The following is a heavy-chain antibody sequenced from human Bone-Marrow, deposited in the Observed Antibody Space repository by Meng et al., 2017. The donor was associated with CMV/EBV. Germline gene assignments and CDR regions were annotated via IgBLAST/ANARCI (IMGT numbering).Heavy chain of an antibody. CDR2: IGTEDDT. Sequence: GGSLRLSCVASGFTFSSYDMHWVRQSTGETLEWVSGIGTEDDTHYADSVKGRFTISRDNAKNSLYLQMNSLRAEDTAVYYCARFEQLVVDYWGQGTLVTVSS. J-gene: IGHJ4*02. CDR1: GFTFSSYD. CDR3: ARFEQLVVDY. V-gene: IGHV3-13*01. D-gene: IGHD6-6*01.